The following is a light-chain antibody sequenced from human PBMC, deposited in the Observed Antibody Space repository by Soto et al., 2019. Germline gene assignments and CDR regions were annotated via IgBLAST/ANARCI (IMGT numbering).Light chain of an antibody. V-gene: IGLV2-14*03. CDR3: SSYTSSSTYV. CDR1: SSDVGGYNY. J-gene: IGLJ1*01. Sequence: QSVLTQPASVSGAPGQSIAISCTGTSSDVGGYNYVSWYQHHPGKAPKLMVYDVSNRPSGVSNRFSGSKSGNTASLTISGLQAEYEAEYYCSSYTSSSTYVFGTGTNVTVL. CDR2: DVS.